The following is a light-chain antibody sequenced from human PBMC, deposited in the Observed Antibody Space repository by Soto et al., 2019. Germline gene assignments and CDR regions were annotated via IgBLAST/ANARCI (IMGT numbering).Light chain of an antibody. J-gene: IGLJ1*01. CDR2: EVS. V-gene: IGLV2-14*01. CDR1: SSDVGSYNF. Sequence: QSVLTQPASVSGSPGQSITISCTGTSSDVGSYNFVSWYQQLPGKAPQLMVYEVSNRPSGVSNRFPGSTSGNTASLTISGLQAEDEADYYCSSYTTSSNYVFGSGTKVTVL. CDR3: SSYTTSSNYV.